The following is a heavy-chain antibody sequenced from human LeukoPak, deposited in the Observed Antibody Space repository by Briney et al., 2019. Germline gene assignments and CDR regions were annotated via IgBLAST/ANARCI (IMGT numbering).Heavy chain of an antibody. V-gene: IGHV3-23*01. CDR3: AKGITMVRDPMNYFED. CDR1: GFTFSSYA. Sequence: GGSLRLSCAASGFTFSSYAINWVRQAPGRGLEWLATIRGSGGYTYYADSVKGRFTKSRDNSKNTLYLQMNSLRAEDTAVYYCAKGITMVRDPMNYFEDWGQETLVTVSS. J-gene: IGHJ4*02. D-gene: IGHD3-10*01. CDR2: IRGSGGYT.